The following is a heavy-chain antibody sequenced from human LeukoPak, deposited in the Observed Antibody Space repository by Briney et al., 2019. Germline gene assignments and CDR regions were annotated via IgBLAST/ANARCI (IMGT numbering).Heavy chain of an antibody. CDR3: ARVLQGDSSFDAFDI. D-gene: IGHD6-13*01. CDR1: DFALRVFW. V-gene: IGHV3-21*01. J-gene: IGHJ3*02. Sequence: GGSLRLSCAASDFALRVFWMNWVRQAPGKGLEWASSISSSSSYIYYADSVKGRFTISRDNAKNSLYLQMNSLRAEDTAVYYCARVLQGDSSFDAFDIWGQGTMVTVSS. CDR2: ISSSSSYI.